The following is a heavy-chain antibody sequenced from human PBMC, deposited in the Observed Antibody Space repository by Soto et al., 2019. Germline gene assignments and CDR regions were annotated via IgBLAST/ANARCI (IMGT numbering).Heavy chain of an antibody. Sequence: ASVKVSCKASGYTFTSNDINWVRQATGQGLEWMGWMNPNSGNTGYAQKFQGRVTMTRNTSISTAYMELSSLRSEDTAVYYCARGNLRTIFGVVIIPAYYYMDVWGKGTTVTVSS. D-gene: IGHD3-3*01. CDR3: ARGNLRTIFGVVIIPAYYYMDV. CDR2: MNPNSGNT. J-gene: IGHJ6*03. CDR1: GYTFTSND. V-gene: IGHV1-8*01.